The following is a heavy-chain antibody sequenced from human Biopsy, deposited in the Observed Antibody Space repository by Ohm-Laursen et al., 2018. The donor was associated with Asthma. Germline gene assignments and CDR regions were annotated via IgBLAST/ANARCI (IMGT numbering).Heavy chain of an antibody. V-gene: IGHV4-39*07. J-gene: IGHJ4*02. CDR2: ISYTGSA. CDR1: GGSFSSNY. Sequence: TLSLTCAVYGGSFSSNYWSWIRQTPGKGLEWMGSISYTGSAYHNPSLKSRVTISVDTSKKQISLRLSSVIAADTAVYYCAGFCSGGNCPDHWGQGTLVTVSS. CDR3: AGFCSGGNCPDH. D-gene: IGHD2-15*01.